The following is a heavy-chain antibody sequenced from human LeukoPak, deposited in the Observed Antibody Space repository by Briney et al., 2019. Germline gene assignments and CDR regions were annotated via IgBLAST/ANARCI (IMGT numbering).Heavy chain of an antibody. Sequence: GASVKVSCKASGYTFTSYGISWVRQAPGQGLEWMGWISAYNGNTNYAQKLQGRVTMTTDTSTSTAYMELRSLRSDDTAVYYCARGQAYGDYGGEVFDYWGQGTLVTVSS. CDR2: ISAYNGNT. CDR3: ARGQAYGDYGGEVFDY. CDR1: GYTFTSYG. V-gene: IGHV1-18*01. D-gene: IGHD4-17*01. J-gene: IGHJ4*02.